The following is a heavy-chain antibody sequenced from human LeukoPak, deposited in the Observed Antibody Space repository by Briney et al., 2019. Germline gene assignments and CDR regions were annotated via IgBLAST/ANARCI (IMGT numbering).Heavy chain of an antibody. D-gene: IGHD4-23*01. V-gene: IGHV3-74*01. Sequence: GGSLRLSCAASGFTFSSYWMHWVRQAPGKGLVWVSRINSDGSSTSYADSVKGRFTISRDNAKNTLYPQMNSLRAEDTAVYYCARSHRGLTVVKTPSYYYGMDVWGQGTTVTVSS. J-gene: IGHJ6*02. CDR2: INSDGSST. CDR1: GFTFSSYW. CDR3: ARSHRGLTVVKTPSYYYGMDV.